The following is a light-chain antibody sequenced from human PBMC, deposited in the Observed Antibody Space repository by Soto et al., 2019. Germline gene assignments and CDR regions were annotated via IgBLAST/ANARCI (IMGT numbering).Light chain of an antibody. CDR1: QSLLHSNGYTY. V-gene: IGKV2-28*01. CDR2: FVS. CDR3: MQALQTPRT. J-gene: IGKJ5*01. Sequence: DIVMTQSPLSLPVTPGEPASLSCRSSQSLLHSNGYTYLDWYLQRPGQSPQLLIYFVSTRASGDPDRFRGSGSGTDFTLKISGVEAEDVGVYYCMQALQTPRTFGQGTRLEIK.